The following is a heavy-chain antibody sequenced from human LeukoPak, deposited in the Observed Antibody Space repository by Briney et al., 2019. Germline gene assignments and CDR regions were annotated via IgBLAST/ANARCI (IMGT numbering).Heavy chain of an antibody. CDR3: ARGPVPFDWLSLGY. CDR1: GSSFRSGHY. J-gene: IGHJ4*02. CDR2: VHETGYA. D-gene: IGHD3-9*01. V-gene: IGHV4-38-2*02. Sequence: KTSETLSLTCSVSGSSFRSGHYWGWIRQSSGEGLEWIGNVHETGYANYNPSLKSRVTISVDTSKNQFSLKLSSVTAADTAVYYCARGPVPFDWLSLGYWGQGTLVTVSS.